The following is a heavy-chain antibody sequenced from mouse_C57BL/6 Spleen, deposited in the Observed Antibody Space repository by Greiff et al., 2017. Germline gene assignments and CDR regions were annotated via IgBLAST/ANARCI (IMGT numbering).Heavy chain of an antibody. CDR3: ARVEDITTALGY. Sequence: DVKLQQSEAGLVQPGSSMKLSCTASGFTFSDYYMPWVRQVPGKGLEWVANINSDSSRTYYLDSLKSRFIIRGDKATNILYLQMSSLKSEDTATYYCARVEDITTALGYWGQGTTLTVSS. D-gene: IGHD1-1*01. J-gene: IGHJ2*01. V-gene: IGHV5-16*01. CDR1: GFTFSDYY. CDR2: INSDSSRT.